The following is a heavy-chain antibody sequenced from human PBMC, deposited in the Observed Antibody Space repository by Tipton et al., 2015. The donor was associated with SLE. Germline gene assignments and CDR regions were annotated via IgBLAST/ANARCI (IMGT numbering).Heavy chain of an antibody. Sequence: TLSLTCTVSLYSIGSGFYWHWLRQSPGKGLQWIAYVYHGGANAYNPSFKSRVTVSLDTSKRQFSLKLGSVTAADTAVYYCASGPLHDFWSGYEAAWGQGTLVSVSS. D-gene: IGHD3-3*01. CDR3: ASGPLHDFWSGYEAA. V-gene: IGHV4-38-2*02. CDR1: LYSIGSGFY. CDR2: VYHGGAN. J-gene: IGHJ5*02.